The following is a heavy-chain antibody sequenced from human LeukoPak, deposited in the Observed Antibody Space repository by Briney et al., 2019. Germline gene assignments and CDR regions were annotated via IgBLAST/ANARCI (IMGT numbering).Heavy chain of an antibody. Sequence: GGSLRPSCVASGFTFSSYSMNWVRQAPGKGLEWVSSISSSSSYIYYADSVKGRFTISRDNAKNSLYLQMNSLRAEDTAVYYCARASRRAIAARCNYYFDYWGQGTLVTVSS. CDR3: ARASRRAIAARCNYYFDY. CDR1: GFTFSSYS. D-gene: IGHD6-6*01. CDR2: ISSSSSYI. V-gene: IGHV3-21*01. J-gene: IGHJ4*02.